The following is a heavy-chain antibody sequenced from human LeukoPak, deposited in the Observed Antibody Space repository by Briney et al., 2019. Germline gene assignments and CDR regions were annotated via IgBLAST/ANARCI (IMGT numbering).Heavy chain of an antibody. CDR3: ARHLYGSGSYDY. CDR2: IYYSGSI. J-gene: IGHJ4*02. V-gene: IGHV4-59*08. CDR1: GGSISGYY. D-gene: IGHD3-10*01. Sequence: SETLSLTCTVSGGSISGYYWSWIRQPPGKGLEWIGYIYYSGSINYNPSLKRRVTISVDTSKTQFSLKLTSVTAADTAVYYCARHLYGSGSYDYWGQGTLVTVSS.